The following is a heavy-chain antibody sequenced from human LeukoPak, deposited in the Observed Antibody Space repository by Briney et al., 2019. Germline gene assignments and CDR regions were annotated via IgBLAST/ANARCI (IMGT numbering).Heavy chain of an antibody. CDR3: ARGAAAGIAARRDFDY. D-gene: IGHD6-6*01. CDR2: MNPNSGNT. CDR1: GYTFTSYD. V-gene: IGHV1-8*01. J-gene: IGHJ4*02. Sequence: GASVKVSCKASGYTFTSYDINWVRQATGQGLEWMGWMNPNSGNTGYRQKFQGGVTMTRNTSISTAYMELSSLRSEDTAVYYCARGAAAGIAARRDFDYWGQGTLVTVSS.